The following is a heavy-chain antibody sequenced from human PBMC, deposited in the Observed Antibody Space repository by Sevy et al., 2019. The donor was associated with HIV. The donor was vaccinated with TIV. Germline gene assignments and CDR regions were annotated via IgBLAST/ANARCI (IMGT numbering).Heavy chain of an antibody. V-gene: IGHV3-30-3*01. J-gene: IGHJ4*02. Sequence: GGSLRLSCAASGFTFSSYAMDWVRQAPGKGLEWVAVISYDGSNKYYADSVKGRFTISRDNSKNTLYLEMNSLRGEDTAAYYCARVMAVTGTGAYWGQGTLVTASS. CDR1: GFTFSSYA. CDR3: ARVMAVTGTGAY. D-gene: IGHD2-21*02. CDR2: ISYDGSNK.